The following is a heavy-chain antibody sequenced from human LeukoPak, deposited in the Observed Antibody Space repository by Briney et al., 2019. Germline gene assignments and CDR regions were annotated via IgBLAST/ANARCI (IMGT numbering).Heavy chain of an antibody. CDR1: GFTFDDYG. CDR2: INWNGGST. V-gene: IGHV3-20*04. CDR3: AMSVAASLDY. Sequence: GGSLRLSXAASGFTFDDYGMSWVRQAPGKGLEWVSGINWNGGSTCYADSVKGRFTISRDNAKNSLYLQMNSRRAEDTALYYCAMSVAASLDYWGQGTLVTVSS. J-gene: IGHJ4*02. D-gene: IGHD2-15*01.